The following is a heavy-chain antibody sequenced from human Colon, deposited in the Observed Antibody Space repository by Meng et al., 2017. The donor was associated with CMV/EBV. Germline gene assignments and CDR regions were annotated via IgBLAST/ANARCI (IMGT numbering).Heavy chain of an antibody. CDR2: IYPADSDT. Sequence: GESLKISCAASGFTFSSYWMSWVRQMPGKGLEWMGLIYPADSDTRYSPSFQGQVTISADKSISTAYLQWSSLKTSDTAIYYCARGGVVNGLDVWGQGTSVTVSS. J-gene: IGHJ6*02. CDR1: GFTFSSYW. D-gene: IGHD3-3*01. CDR3: ARGGVVNGLDV. V-gene: IGHV5-51*01.